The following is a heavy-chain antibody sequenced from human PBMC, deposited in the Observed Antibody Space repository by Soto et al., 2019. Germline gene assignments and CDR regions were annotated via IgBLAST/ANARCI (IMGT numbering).Heavy chain of an antibody. Sequence: EVQVLESGGGLVQPGGSLRLSCAASGFTFSSYAMNWVRQSPGMGLEWVGSIRGSGSSAYYPDSVEGRFTISRDNSKNTLYLQMNSLRAEDTAVYYCAKRGGDYDSRYHYYMDVWGKGTTVTVSS. J-gene: IGHJ6*03. CDR1: GFTFSSYA. D-gene: IGHD3-16*01. CDR3: AKRGGDYDSRYHYYMDV. CDR2: IRGSGSSA. V-gene: IGHV3-23*01.